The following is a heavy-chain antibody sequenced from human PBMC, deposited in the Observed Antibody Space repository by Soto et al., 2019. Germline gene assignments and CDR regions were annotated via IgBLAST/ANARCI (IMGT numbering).Heavy chain of an antibody. V-gene: IGHV4-59*01. D-gene: IGHD3-22*01. Sequence: QVQLQESGPGLVKPSETLSLTCTVSGGSISPYYWSWIRQPPGKGLEWIGFIYYSGSTNYNPSLKSRATISVDTSQNQCSLMLTSVTAADTAVYYCARPRSSGYAGEFDYWGQGTLVTVSS. CDR3: ARPRSSGYAGEFDY. CDR1: GGSISPYY. J-gene: IGHJ4*02. CDR2: IYYSGST.